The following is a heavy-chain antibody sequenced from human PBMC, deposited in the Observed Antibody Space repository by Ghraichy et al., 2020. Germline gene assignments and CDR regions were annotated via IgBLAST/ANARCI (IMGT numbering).Heavy chain of an antibody. Sequence: SETLSLTCTVSRDSISSYYWSWIRQPAGKGLEWIGRIFDNGRTEFNPSLKSRVNMSVDTSKDQFSLKLSSVTAADTAVYYCARDGYYYGSSPFEYWGQGILVTVSS. V-gene: IGHV4-4*07. J-gene: IGHJ4*02. CDR1: RDSISSYY. CDR2: IFDNGRT. CDR3: ARDGYYYGSSPFEY. D-gene: IGHD3-22*01.